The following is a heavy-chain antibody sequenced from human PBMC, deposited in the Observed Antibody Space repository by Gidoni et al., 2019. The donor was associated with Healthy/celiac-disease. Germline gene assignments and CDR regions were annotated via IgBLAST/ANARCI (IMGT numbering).Heavy chain of an antibody. CDR1: GFTFSSYW. D-gene: IGHD6-19*01. CDR3: ARVWAGLEQWLPVFDY. V-gene: IGHV3-7*03. Sequence: EVQLVESGGGLVQPGGSLRLSCAASGFTFSSYWMSWVRQAPGKGLEWVANIKQDGSEKYYVDSVKGRFTISRDNAKNSLYLQMNSLRAEDTAVYYCARVWAGLEQWLPVFDYWGQGTLVTVSS. CDR2: IKQDGSEK. J-gene: IGHJ4*02.